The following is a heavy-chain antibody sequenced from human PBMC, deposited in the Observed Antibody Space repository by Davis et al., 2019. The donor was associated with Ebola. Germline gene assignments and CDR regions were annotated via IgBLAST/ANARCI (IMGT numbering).Heavy chain of an antibody. CDR2: ISYDGSNK. CDR3: VQDMIDEGLSSPHPDFKH. Sequence: GESLKISCAASGFTFSSYAMHWVRQAPGKGLEWVAVISYDGSNKYYAGSVKGRFTISRDNSKNTLYLQLNSLRAGDTAVYYCVQDMIDEGLSSPHPDFKHWGQGTLVTVSS. D-gene: IGHD3-22*01. J-gene: IGHJ1*01. CDR1: GFTFSSYA. V-gene: IGHV3-30*04.